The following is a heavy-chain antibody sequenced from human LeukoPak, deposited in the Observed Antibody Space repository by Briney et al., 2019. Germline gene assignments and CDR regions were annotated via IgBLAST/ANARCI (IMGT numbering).Heavy chain of an antibody. D-gene: IGHD2-2*01. CDR3: ARGKGYCSTTSCYYYFDY. CDR2: ISSSGSNI. J-gene: IGHJ4*02. V-gene: IGHV3-48*03. Sequence: GGSLRLSCAASGFTFSSYEINWVRQAPGKGLEWVSYISSSGSNIYYADSVKGRFTISRDNAKNSLSLQMNSLRAEDTAVYYCARGKGYCSTTSCYYYFDYWGQGTLVTVS. CDR1: GFTFSSYE.